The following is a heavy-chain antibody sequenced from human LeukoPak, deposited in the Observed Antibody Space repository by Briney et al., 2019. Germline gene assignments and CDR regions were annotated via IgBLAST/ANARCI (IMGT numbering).Heavy chain of an antibody. J-gene: IGHJ3*02. CDR1: GYTFTSYG. CDR2: ISGYNGNT. V-gene: IGHV1-18*01. CDR3: ARDFRSMITFGGEGAFDI. D-gene: IGHD3-16*01. Sequence: ASVKVSCKASGYTFTSYGISWVRQAPGQGLEWMGWISGYNGNTNYAQKFQGRVTMTRDTSISTAYMELSRLRSDDTAVYYCARDFRSMITFGGEGAFDIWGQGTMVTVSS.